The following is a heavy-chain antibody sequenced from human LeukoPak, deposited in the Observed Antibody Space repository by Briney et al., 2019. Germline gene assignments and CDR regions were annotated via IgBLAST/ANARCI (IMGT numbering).Heavy chain of an antibody. D-gene: IGHD5-18*01. CDR1: GFTFSSYS. CDR3: ARGMGTAMVTPDY. V-gene: IGHV3-21*01. CDR2: ISSSSSYI. Sequence: PGGSLRLSCAASGFTFSSYSMNWVRQAPGKGLEWVSSISSSSSYIYYADSVKGRFTISRDNAKNSLYLQMNSLRAEDTAVYYCARGMGTAMVTPDYWSQGTLVTVSS. J-gene: IGHJ4*02.